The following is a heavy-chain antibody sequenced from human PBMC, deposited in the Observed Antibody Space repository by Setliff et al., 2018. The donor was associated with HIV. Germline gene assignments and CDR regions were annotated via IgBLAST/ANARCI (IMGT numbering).Heavy chain of an antibody. CDR3: ARDELGYDFWSGYYYYYYMDV. J-gene: IGHJ6*03. V-gene: IGHV1-18*01. Sequence: ASVKVSCKASGYTFTSYGISWVRQAPGQGLEWMGWISACNGNTNYAQKLQGRVTMTTDTSTSTAYMELRSLRSGDTAVCYCARDELGYDFWSGYYYYYYMDVWGKGTTVTVSS. CDR1: GYTFTSYG. CDR2: ISACNGNT. D-gene: IGHD3-3*01.